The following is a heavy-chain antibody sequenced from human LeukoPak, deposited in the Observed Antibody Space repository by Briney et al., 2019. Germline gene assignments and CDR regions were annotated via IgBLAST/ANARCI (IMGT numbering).Heavy chain of an antibody. CDR2: ISSSSSYI. D-gene: IGHD4-17*01. J-gene: IGHJ6*03. CDR3: ARDYGDYSSYYYYMDV. Sequence: GGSLRLSCAASGFTFSSYSMNWVRRAPGKGLEWVSSISSSSSYIYYADSVKGRFTISRDNAKNSLYLQMNSLRAEDTAVYYCARDYGDYSSYYYYMDVWGKGTTVTVSS. V-gene: IGHV3-21*01. CDR1: GFTFSSYS.